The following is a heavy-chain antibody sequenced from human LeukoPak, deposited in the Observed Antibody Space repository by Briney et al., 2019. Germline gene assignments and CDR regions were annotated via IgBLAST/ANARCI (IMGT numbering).Heavy chain of an antibody. CDR1: GYTFTSYY. V-gene: IGHV1-46*01. CDR2: INPSGGST. D-gene: IGHD6-6*01. J-gene: IGHJ5*02. Sequence: ASVTVSCKASGYTFTSYYMHWVRQAPGQGLEWMGIINPSGGSTSYAQKFQGRVTMTRDMSTITVYMELSSLRSEDTAVYYCARDGLAARRSSWFDPWGQGTLVTVSS. CDR3: ARDGLAARRSSWFDP.